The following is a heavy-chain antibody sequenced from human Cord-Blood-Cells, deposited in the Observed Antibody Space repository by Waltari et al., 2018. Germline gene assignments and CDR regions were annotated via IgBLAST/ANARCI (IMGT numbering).Heavy chain of an antibody. V-gene: IGHV1-46*03. CDR2: INPSGGST. J-gene: IGHJ4*02. CDR1: GYTFTSYY. Sequence: QVQLVQSGAEVKKPGASVTVSCKASGYTFTSYYMHWVRQPPGQGLEWMGIINPSGGSTSYAQKFQGRVTMTRDTSTSTVYMELSSLRSEDTAVYYCARGCSSTSCLYYFDYWGQGTLVTVSS. D-gene: IGHD2-2*01. CDR3: ARGCSSTSCLYYFDY.